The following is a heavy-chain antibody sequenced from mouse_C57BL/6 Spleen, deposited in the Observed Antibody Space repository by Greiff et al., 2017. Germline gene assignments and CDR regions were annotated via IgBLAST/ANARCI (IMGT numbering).Heavy chain of an antibody. V-gene: IGHV1-26*01. CDR1: GYTFTDYY. Sequence: EVQLQQSGPELVKPGASVKISCKASGYTFTDYYMNWVKQSHGKSLEWIGDINPNNGGTSYNQKFKGKATLTVDKSSSTAYMELRSLTSEDSAVYYCARGEDYGNYPWFAYWGQGTLVTVSA. CDR3: ARGEDYGNYPWFAY. CDR2: INPNNGGT. J-gene: IGHJ3*01. D-gene: IGHD2-1*01.